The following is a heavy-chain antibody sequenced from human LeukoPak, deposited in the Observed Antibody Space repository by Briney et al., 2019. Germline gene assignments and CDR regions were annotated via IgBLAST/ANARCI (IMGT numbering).Heavy chain of an antibody. Sequence: SETLTLTCAVYGGSFSGYYWSWIRQPPGKGLEWIGEINHSGSTNYNPSLKSRVTISVDTSKNQFSLKLSSVTAADTAVYYCARRRPITMVVVVTNNWFDPWGQGTLVTVSS. V-gene: IGHV4-34*01. CDR1: GGSFSGYY. J-gene: IGHJ5*02. CDR3: ARRRPITMVVVVTNNWFDP. D-gene: IGHD3-22*01. CDR2: INHSGST.